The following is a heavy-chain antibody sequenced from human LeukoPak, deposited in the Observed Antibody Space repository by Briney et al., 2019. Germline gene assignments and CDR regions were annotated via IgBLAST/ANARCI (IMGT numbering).Heavy chain of an antibody. Sequence: PSETLSLTCTVSGSGGSISNYYWSWIRQPPGKGLEWIGYIYYSGSTNHNPSLKSRVTMSVDTSKNQLSLKLSSVTAADTAVYYCARDLRSSGWYVFDHWGRGTLVTVSS. CDR3: ARDLRSSGWYVFDH. D-gene: IGHD6-19*01. J-gene: IGHJ4*02. V-gene: IGHV4-59*01. CDR1: GSGGSISNYY. CDR2: IYYSGST.